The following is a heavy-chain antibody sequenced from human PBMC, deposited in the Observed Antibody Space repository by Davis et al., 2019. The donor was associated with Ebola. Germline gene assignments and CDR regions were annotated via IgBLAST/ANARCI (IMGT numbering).Heavy chain of an antibody. CDR3: ARGDRDDYVWGSYRRYFDY. V-gene: IGHV3-48*03. CDR2: ISSRGSTI. CDR1: GSTFRTYE. D-gene: IGHD3-16*02. J-gene: IGHJ4*02. Sequence: PGGLLRPPFTALGSTFRTYEMNWVRQAPAKGLAWISHISSRGSTIYYADSVKGQFTISRDNAKNSLYLQMNSLRAEDTAVYYCARGDRDDYVWGSYRRYFDYWGQGTLVTVSS.